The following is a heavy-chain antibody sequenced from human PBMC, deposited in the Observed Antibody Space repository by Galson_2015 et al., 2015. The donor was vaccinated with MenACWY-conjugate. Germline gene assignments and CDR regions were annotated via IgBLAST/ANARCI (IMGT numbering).Heavy chain of an antibody. D-gene: IGHD3-3*01. J-gene: IGHJ6*02. CDR1: GFTFSSYG. CDR2: VSATGSKI. Sequence: SLRLSCAASGFTFSSYGMSWVRQAPGKGLEWVSSVSATGSKIYYADSVKGRFTISRDNSKNTLYLQMNSLRAEDTAVYYCAKRISGVVISTFDVWGQGTTVTVSS. V-gene: IGHV3-23*01. CDR3: AKRISGVVISTFDV.